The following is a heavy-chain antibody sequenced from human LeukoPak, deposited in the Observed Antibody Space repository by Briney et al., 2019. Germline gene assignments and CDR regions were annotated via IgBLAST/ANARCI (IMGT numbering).Heavy chain of an antibody. CDR1: GYTFTGYY. Sequence: ASVKVSCKASGYTFTGYYMHWVRQAPGQGLEWMGWINPNSGGTNYAQKFQGRVTMTRDTSISTAYMELSRLRSDDTAVYYCATAYYYDSSGYYSQYEYYFDYWGQGTLVTVSS. J-gene: IGHJ4*02. D-gene: IGHD3-22*01. CDR2: INPNSGGT. V-gene: IGHV1-2*02. CDR3: ATAYYYDSSGYYSQYEYYFDY.